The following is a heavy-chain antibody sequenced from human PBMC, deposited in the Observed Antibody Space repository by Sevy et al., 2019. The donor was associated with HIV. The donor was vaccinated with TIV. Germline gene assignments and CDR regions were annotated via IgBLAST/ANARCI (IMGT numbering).Heavy chain of an antibody. CDR3: ARRDSGDYHYYGVDV. D-gene: IGHD2-21*01. V-gene: IGHV3-30*03. J-gene: IGHJ6*04. Sequence: GGSLRLSCVGSGFTFRNFGVHWLRQAPGKGLEWLSVVSYDGSSKYYVDSVKGRFIVSRDNCKNTLYLQMNSLRTEDTAVYYCARRDSGDYHYYGVDVRGEGTTVAVYS. CDR2: VSYDGSSK. CDR1: GFTFRNFG.